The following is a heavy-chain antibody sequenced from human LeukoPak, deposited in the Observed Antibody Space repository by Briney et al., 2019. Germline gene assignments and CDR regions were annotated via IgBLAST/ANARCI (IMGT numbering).Heavy chain of an antibody. CDR2: MYYSGSS. D-gene: IGHD3-16*02. V-gene: IGHV4-59*12. CDR1: GGSISSYY. J-gene: IGHJ6*02. Sequence: SETLSLTCTVSGGSISSYYWSWIRQPPGKGLEWIGSMYYSGSSFYNPSLKSRVAISVDTSKNQFSLKLSSVTAADTAVYYCARGPPAVINPVYYYYGMDVWCQGTTVTVSS. CDR3: ARGPPAVINPVYYYYGMDV.